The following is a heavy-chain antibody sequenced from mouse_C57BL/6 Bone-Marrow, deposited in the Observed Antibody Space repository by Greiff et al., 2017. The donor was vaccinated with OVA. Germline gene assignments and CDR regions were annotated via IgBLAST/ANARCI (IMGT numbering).Heavy chain of an antibody. D-gene: IGHD2-5*01. J-gene: IGHJ1*03. CDR1: GYTFTSYW. CDR2: IHPNNGST. CDR3: ARGGFYYSNYVGWYFDV. Sequence: QVQLPQPGAELVKPGASVKLSCKTSGYTFTSYWMHWVKQRPGQGLEWIGMIHPNNGSTNYNEKFKSKATLTVDKSSSTAYMQLSSLTSEDSAVYYCARGGFYYSNYVGWYFDVWGTGTTVTVSS. V-gene: IGHV1-64*01.